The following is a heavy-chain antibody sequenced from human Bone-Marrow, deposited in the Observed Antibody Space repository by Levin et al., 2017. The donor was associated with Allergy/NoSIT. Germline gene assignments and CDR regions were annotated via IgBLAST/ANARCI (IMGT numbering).Heavy chain of an antibody. Sequence: AASVKVSCKVSGYIFTSYEINWVRQAPGQGLEWMGWVNPNSGNTGYAQKFQGRVTMTRNSSLSTAYMELSSLKSEDTAVYYCARGGRGYCSGGTCYRYYYYYGMDVWGQGTTVTVSS. J-gene: IGHJ6*02. CDR2: VNPNSGNT. V-gene: IGHV1-8*01. CDR1: GYIFTSYE. D-gene: IGHD2-15*01. CDR3: ARGGRGYCSGGTCYRYYYYYGMDV.